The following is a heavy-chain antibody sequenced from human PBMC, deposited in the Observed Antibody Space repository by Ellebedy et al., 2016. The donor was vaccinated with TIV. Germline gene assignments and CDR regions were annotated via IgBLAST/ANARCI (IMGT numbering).Heavy chain of an antibody. D-gene: IGHD3-3*01. V-gene: IGHV4-34*01. J-gene: IGHJ4*02. CDR1: GGSFSGYY. CDR3: ARSGRVTIFGVVRNFDY. Sequence: SETLSLXCAVYGGSFSGYYWSWIRQPPGKGLEWIGEINHSGSTNYNPSLKSRVTISVDTSKNQFSLKLSSVTAADTAVYYCARSGRVTIFGVVRNFDYWGQGTLVTVSS. CDR2: INHSGST.